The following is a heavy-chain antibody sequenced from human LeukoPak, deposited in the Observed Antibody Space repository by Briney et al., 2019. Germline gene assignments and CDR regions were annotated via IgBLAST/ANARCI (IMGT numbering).Heavy chain of an antibody. CDR3: ARGAIRTYSSSRRYWFDP. J-gene: IGHJ5*02. Sequence: SETLSLTCTVSGDSITSSAFYWGWIRQPPGKGLEWIGEINHSGSTNYNPSLKSRVTISVDTSKNQFSLKLSSVTAADTAVYYCARGAIRTYSSSRRYWFDPWGQGTLVTVSS. CDR1: GDSITSSAFY. D-gene: IGHD6-6*01. CDR2: INHSGST. V-gene: IGHV4-39*07.